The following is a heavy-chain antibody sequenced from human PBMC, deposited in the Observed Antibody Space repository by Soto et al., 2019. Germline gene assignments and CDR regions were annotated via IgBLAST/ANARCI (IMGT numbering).Heavy chain of an antibody. Sequence: QITLKESGPALVKPTQTRTLTCTFSGFSLTTSGVGVGWIRQPPGKALEWLALIYWNDDERYSSSLRSRLTIAKDASTNPVVLTMTNMDAVDTATYYCAPSRRSSGDAFDFWGQGPMVTVSS. CDR1: GFSLTTSGVG. J-gene: IGHJ3*01. CDR2: IYWNDDE. D-gene: IGHD6-6*01. CDR3: APSRRSSGDAFDF. V-gene: IGHV2-5*01.